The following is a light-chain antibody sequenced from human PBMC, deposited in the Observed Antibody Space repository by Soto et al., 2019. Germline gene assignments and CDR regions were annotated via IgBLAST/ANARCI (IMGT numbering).Light chain of an antibody. CDR1: QSLSSRY. CDR3: QQYSSSPPT. Sequence: EIVLTQSPGTLSLSPGDRATLSCRASQSLSSRYLAWYRQKPGQAPRLLIYGASNRATGIPDRFSGSGSGKDFTLTISRLEPDDFAVYYCQQYSSSPPTFGGGTTVEIK. J-gene: IGKJ4*01. CDR2: GAS. V-gene: IGKV3-20*01.